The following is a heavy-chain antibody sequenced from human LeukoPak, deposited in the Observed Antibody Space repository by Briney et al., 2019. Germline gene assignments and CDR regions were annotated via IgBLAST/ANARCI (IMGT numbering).Heavy chain of an antibody. CDR3: AKGHYYGSGSYWV. Sequence: PGGSLRLSCTVSGFTFTSYAMTWVRQAPGKGLEWVSAISTRGGTTHYADSVKGRFTISRDNSKNTLYLRMNSLRAEDTAVYYCAKGHYYGSGSYWVWGQGTLVTVSS. J-gene: IGHJ4*02. CDR1: GFTFTSYA. V-gene: IGHV3-23*01. D-gene: IGHD3-10*01. CDR2: ISTRGGTT.